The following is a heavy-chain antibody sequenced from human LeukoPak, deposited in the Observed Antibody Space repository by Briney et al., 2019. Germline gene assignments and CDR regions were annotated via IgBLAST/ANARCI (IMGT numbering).Heavy chain of an antibody. CDR3: ARAPSEIGGYYPEYFRH. CDR2: IKSDGST. Sequence: PGGSLRLSCAASGFTFSSYWMPWVRHAPGKGLVWVSRIKSDGSTNYADSVKGRFTISRDNAKNTVSLQMNSLRAEDTGVYYCARAPSEIGGYYPEYFRHWGQGTLVTVSS. D-gene: IGHD3-22*01. CDR1: GFTFSSYW. J-gene: IGHJ1*01. V-gene: IGHV3-74*01.